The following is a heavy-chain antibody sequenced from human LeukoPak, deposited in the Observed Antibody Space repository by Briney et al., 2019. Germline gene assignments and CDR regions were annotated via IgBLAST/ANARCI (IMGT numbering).Heavy chain of an antibody. J-gene: IGHJ4*02. CDR1: GYTFTSHH. V-gene: IGHV1-46*01. Sequence: GASVKVSCKASGYTFTSHHMHWVRRAPGQGREWMGIINPSGGSATYAQKFQGRVTMTRDTSTSTVYMEVSSLRSEDTAVYYCARARLGSSASADCWGQGTLVTVSS. CDR3: ARARLGSSASADC. CDR2: INPSGGSA. D-gene: IGHD6-19*01.